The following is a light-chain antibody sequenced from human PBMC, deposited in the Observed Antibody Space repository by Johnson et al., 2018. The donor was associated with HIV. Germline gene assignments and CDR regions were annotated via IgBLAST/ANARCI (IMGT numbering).Light chain of an antibody. CDR3: ATWDASLSANV. CDR2: DND. Sequence: QSVLTQPPSVSAAPGRWVTVSCSGTTSNIGDHSVSWFQHLPGAAPKLLIYDNDRRPSGVPDRFSGSTSAASATLDITGLQSGDEGDYYCATWDASLSANVCGPGPKVTVL. J-gene: IGLJ1*01. CDR1: TSNIGDHS. V-gene: IGLV1-51*02.